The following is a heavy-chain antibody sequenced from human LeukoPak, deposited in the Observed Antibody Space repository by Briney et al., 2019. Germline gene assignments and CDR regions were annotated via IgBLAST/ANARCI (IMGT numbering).Heavy chain of an antibody. CDR1: GGSISNYY. CDR3: ARGLLRRAVAVDY. CDR2: IYDSGST. Sequence: SETLSLTCTVSGGSISNYYWSWIRQPPGKGLERIAYIYDSGSTNYNPSLKSRVTISVDTSKNQFSLKLSSVTAADTAVYYCARGLLRRAVAVDYWGQGTLVTVSS. V-gene: IGHV4-59*01. J-gene: IGHJ4*02. D-gene: IGHD6-19*01.